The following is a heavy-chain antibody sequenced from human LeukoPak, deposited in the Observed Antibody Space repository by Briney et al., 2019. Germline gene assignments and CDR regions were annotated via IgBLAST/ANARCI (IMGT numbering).Heavy chain of an antibody. CDR2: ISSSSTYF. D-gene: IGHD3-3*01. CDR1: GFTFSTYS. V-gene: IGHV3-21*01. J-gene: IGHJ3*02. Sequence: GGSLRLSCAASGFTFSTYSMNWVRQAPGKGPEWVSSISSSSTYFFYADSVRGRFTVSRDNAKNSLYLQMNNLRAEDTAVYYCSRGIPRDFWRGYYYDAFHIWGQGTSVTVSS. CDR3: SRGIPRDFWRGYYYDAFHI.